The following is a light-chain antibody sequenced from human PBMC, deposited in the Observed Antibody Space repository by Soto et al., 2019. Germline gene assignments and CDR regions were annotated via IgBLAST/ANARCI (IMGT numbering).Light chain of an antibody. V-gene: IGKV1-27*01. CDR3: QKYDNAPLS. Sequence: DIQLTQSPSSLSASVGDRVTITCRASQDIVHYLAWYQQKPGEVPNLLIYDASTLQSGVSSRFSGSGSGTDFTLTISSLQPGDVATYYCQKYDNAPLSFGGGTTVEI. J-gene: IGKJ4*01. CDR1: QDIVHY. CDR2: DAS.